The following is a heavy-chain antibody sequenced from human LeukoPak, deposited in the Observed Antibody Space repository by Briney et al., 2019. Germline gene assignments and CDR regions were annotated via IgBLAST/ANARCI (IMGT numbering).Heavy chain of an antibody. CDR1: GFPFNNYP. CDR2: INHSEST. J-gene: IGHJ4*02. D-gene: IGHD3-10*01. Sequence: GPLRLSCAASGFPFNNYPITWTRHPPGKGLEGIGEINHSESTNYNPSLKRRVTISVDTSKNQFSLKLSSVTAADTAVYYCARGLGTVVRGVREPKTHPLDYWGQGTLVTVSS. V-gene: IGHV4-34*01. CDR3: ARGLGTVVRGVREPKTHPLDY.